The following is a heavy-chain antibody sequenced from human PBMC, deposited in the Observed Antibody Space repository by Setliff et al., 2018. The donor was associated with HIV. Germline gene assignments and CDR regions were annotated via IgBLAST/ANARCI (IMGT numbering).Heavy chain of an antibody. J-gene: IGHJ6*03. CDR1: RSTFNSHT. V-gene: IGHV1-69*02. CDR2: IIPILDVA. CDR3: VRGVQSPPHYSYYYMDV. Sequence: SVKVSCKASRSTFNSHTINWVRQAPGQGLDWMGRIIPILDVANYAQRFQGKVTITADKSTSTAYMELTSLRFDDTAMYYCVRGVQSPPHYSYYYMDVWDEGTMVTVSS. D-gene: IGHD3-3*01.